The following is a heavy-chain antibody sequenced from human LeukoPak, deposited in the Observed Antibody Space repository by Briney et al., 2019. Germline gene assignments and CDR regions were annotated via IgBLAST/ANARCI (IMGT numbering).Heavy chain of an antibody. Sequence: GGSLRLSCAASGFTVSSYGMHWVRQAPGKGLEWVAVISYDGSNKYYADSVKGRFTISRDNSKNTLYLQMNSLRAEDTAVYYCAKEIGSWFPYYYYYYGMDVWGQGTTVTVSS. CDR1: GFTVSSYG. CDR3: AKEIGSWFPYYYYYYGMDV. J-gene: IGHJ6*02. V-gene: IGHV3-30*18. D-gene: IGHD6-13*01. CDR2: ISYDGSNK.